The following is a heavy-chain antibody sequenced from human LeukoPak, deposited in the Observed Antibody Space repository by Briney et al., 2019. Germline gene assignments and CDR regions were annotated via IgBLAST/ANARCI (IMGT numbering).Heavy chain of an antibody. CDR1: GFTFSSYW. D-gene: IGHD3-22*01. CDR2: INSDGRST. CDR3: AREYYYDNYFDY. Sequence: PGGSLRLSCAASGFTFSSYWMHWVRQAPGKWLVWVSRINSDGRSTTYADSVKGRFTLSRDNAKNTLYLQMNSLRAEDTAVYYCAREYYYDNYFDYWGQGTLVTVSS. J-gene: IGHJ4*02. V-gene: IGHV3-74*01.